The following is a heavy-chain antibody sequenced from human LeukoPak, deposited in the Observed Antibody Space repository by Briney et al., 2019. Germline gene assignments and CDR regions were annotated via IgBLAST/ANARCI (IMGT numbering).Heavy chain of an antibody. CDR2: ISAYNGNT. D-gene: IGHD3-10*01. CDR1: GYTFTSYG. Sequence: APVKVSCKASGYTFTSYGISWVRQAPGQGLEWMGWISAYNGNTNYAQKLQDRVTMTTDTSTSTAYTELRSLRSDDTAVYYCAREDRVLWFGDYWGQGTLVTVSS. J-gene: IGHJ4*02. V-gene: IGHV1-18*01. CDR3: AREDRVLWFGDY.